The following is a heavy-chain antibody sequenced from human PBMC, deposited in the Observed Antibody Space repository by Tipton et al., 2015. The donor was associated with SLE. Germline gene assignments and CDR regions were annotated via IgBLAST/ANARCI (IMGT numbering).Heavy chain of an antibody. CDR1: GGSISSYY. D-gene: IGHD7-27*01. J-gene: IGHJ3*02. Sequence: TLSLICTVSGGSISSYYWSWIRQPPGKGLEWIGYIYYSGSTNYNPSLKSRVTISVDTSKNQFSLKLSSVTAADTAVYYCARGAWGSAFDIWGQGTMVTVSS. CDR3: ARGAWGSAFDI. V-gene: IGHV4-59*08. CDR2: IYYSGST.